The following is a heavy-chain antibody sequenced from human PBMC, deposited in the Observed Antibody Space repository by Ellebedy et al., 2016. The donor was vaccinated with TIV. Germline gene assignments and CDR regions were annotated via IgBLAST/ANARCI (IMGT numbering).Heavy chain of an antibody. CDR2: IYHSGST. CDR1: GASLSSYY. V-gene: IGHV4-30-2*01. J-gene: IGHJ4*02. D-gene: IGHD5-18*01. CDR3: ARAGSIQLWLDY. Sequence: QTLSLTCAVYGASLSSYYSSWIRPPPGTGLEWNGYIYHSGSTYYNPSLKSRVTISVDRSKNQFSLKLSSVTAADTAVYYCARAGSIQLWLDYWGQGTLVTVSS.